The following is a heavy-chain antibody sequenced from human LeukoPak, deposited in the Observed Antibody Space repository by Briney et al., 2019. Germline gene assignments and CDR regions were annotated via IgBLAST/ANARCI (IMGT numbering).Heavy chain of an antibody. D-gene: IGHD3-9*01. Sequence: GGSLRLSCAASGFTFSSYGMHWVRQAPGKGLEWVAFIRYDGSNKYYADSVKGRFTISRDNSKNTLYLQMNSLRTEDTAVYYCAKARRYFDWAFDYWGQGTLVTVSS. CDR1: GFTFSSYG. J-gene: IGHJ4*02. CDR2: IRYDGSNK. CDR3: AKARRYFDWAFDY. V-gene: IGHV3-30*02.